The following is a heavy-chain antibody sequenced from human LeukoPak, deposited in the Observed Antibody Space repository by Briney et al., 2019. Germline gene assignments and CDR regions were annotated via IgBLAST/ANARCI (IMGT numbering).Heavy chain of an antibody. CDR1: GFTFSSYA. V-gene: IGHV3-64*01. Sequence: GGSLRLSCAASGFTFSSYAMHWVRQAPGKGLEYVSAISSNGGSTYYANSVKGRFTISRDNSKNTLYLQMGSLRAEDMAVYYCARGAPWNGLDIWGQGTMVTVSS. D-gene: IGHD1-1*01. J-gene: IGHJ3*02. CDR3: ARGAPWNGLDI. CDR2: ISSNGGST.